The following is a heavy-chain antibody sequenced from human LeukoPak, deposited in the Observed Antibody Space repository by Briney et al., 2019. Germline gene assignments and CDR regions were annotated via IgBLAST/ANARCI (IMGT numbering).Heavy chain of an antibody. V-gene: IGHV1-69-2*01. D-gene: IGHD7-27*01. Sequence: ATVKISCKASGYTFTDYYMHWVQQAPGKGLEWMGRVDPEDGETIYAEKFQGRVTITTDTSTDTAYMELSSLRSEDTAVYYCATFRNWGPLSWGQGPLVTVSS. CDR3: ATFRNWGPLS. CDR2: VDPEDGET. CDR1: GYTFTDYY. J-gene: IGHJ4*02.